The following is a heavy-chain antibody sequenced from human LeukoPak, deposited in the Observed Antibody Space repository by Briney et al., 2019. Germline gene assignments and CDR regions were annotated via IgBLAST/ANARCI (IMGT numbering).Heavy chain of an antibody. J-gene: IGHJ4*02. Sequence: SETLSLTCTVTGGSLSGYYWSWIRQHPGKGLEWIGYISYSGSTYYNPSLKSRLTISLDTSKNQFSLRLSSVNAADAAVYFCAVGPHHYFDSWGQGTLVTVSP. CDR3: AVGPHHYFDS. V-gene: IGHV4-59*06. CDR2: ISYSGST. CDR1: GGSLSGYY.